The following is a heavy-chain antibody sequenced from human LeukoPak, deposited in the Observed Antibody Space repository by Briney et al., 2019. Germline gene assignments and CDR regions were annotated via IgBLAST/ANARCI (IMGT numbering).Heavy chain of an antibody. V-gene: IGHV3-33*01. CDR2: IWYDGSNK. CDR3: ARGTTLYDSSGDDFDS. J-gene: IGHJ4*02. CDR1: GFTFSSYG. Sequence: PGGSLTLSCAASGFTFSSYGMHWVRQAPGKGLEWVAVIWYDGSNKYYADSVKGRFTISRDNSKNTLYLQMNSLRAEDTAVYYCARGTTLYDSSGDDFDSWGQGTLVTVSS. D-gene: IGHD3-22*01.